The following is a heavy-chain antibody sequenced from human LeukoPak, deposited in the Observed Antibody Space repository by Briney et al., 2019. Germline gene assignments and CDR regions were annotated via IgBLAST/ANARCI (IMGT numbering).Heavy chain of an antibody. J-gene: IGHJ6*04. CDR2: ISSSGSTI. D-gene: IGHD3-10*02. CDR3: AELGITMIGGV. Sequence: GGSLRLSCAASGFTFSSYEMNWVRQAPGKGLESVSYISSSGSTIYYAGYGKGRFTIYRDNAKNSLYLQMNRLRAEDTAVYYCAELGITMIGGVWGKGTTVTISS. V-gene: IGHV3-48*03. CDR1: GFTFSSYE.